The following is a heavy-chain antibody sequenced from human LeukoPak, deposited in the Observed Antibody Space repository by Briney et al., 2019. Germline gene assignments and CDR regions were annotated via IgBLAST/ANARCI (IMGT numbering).Heavy chain of an antibody. CDR2: IHTNIDGGII. Sequence: GRSLRLSCAASGFTFSSYAMHWVRQAPGKGLEWVGRIHTNIDGGIIDYAAPVRGRFTISRDDSKNTLYLQMNSLKTEDTAMYYCTVRSSIWGQGTLVTVSS. J-gene: IGHJ4*02. V-gene: IGHV3-15*01. CDR1: GFTFSSYA. D-gene: IGHD6-13*01. CDR3: TVRSSI.